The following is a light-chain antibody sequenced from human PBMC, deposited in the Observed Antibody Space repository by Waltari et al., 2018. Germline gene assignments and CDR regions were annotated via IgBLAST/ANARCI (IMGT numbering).Light chain of an antibody. CDR3: QQYGSSVMYT. CDR2: GAS. J-gene: IGKJ2*01. CDR1: QRLGKDY. Sequence: EDVLTQPQGSLSLCPGERANLYCRSSQRLGKDYLAWYHQKPGQAPRLLIYGASNRAAGIPDRVSGSGSGTDFTLTISRLEPEDFAVYYCQQYGSSVMYTFGQGTKLEIK. V-gene: IGKV3-20*01.